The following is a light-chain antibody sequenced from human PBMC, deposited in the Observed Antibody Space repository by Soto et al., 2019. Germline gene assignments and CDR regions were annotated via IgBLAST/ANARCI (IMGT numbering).Light chain of an antibody. CDR3: QQDLRPPLT. J-gene: IGKJ3*01. CDR1: QSVDND. Sequence: DIQMTQSPSSLCASVGDTVTLTCRASQSVDNDLKRYKQKPGKATGLLIYAASTLQSGVPSRCSASGSRTDFTLTISSLQPEDFATYYCQQDLRPPLTFGPGTKVDIK. CDR2: AAS. V-gene: IGKV1-39*01.